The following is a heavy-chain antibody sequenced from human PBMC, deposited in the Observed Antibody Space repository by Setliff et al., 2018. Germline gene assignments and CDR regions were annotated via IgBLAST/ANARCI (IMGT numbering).Heavy chain of an antibody. V-gene: IGHV3-30*02. Sequence: GGSLRLSCAASGFTFRGFAMHWVRQAPGKGLEWVAFIRHDESDIYYTNSVKGRFTVSRDNAENSLTLQMNSLRVEDTAVYYCSRDDGITMVRGVITYYYGMDVWGQGTTVTVSS. CDR3: SRDDGITMVRGVITYYYGMDV. D-gene: IGHD3-10*01. CDR2: IRHDESDI. CDR1: GFTFRGFA. J-gene: IGHJ6*02.